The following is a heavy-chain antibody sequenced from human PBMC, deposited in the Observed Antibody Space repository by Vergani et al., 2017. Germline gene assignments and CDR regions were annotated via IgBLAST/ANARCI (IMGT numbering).Heavy chain of an antibody. Sequence: QLQLQESGPGLVKPSETLSLTCTVSGGSISSSSYYWGWIRQPPGKGLEWIGSIYYSGITYYNPSLKSRVTVSVDTSKNQFYLKLSSVTAADTAVYYCARHMSSTERAIFGVVIKEAFDIWGQGTMVTVSS. V-gene: IGHV4-39*01. J-gene: IGHJ3*02. CDR1: GGSISSSSYY. D-gene: IGHD3-3*01. CDR3: ARHMSSTERAIFGVVIKEAFDI. CDR2: IYYSGIT.